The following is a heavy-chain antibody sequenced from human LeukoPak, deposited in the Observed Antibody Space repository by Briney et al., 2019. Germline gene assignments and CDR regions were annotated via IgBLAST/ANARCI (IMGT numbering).Heavy chain of an antibody. CDR3: ARHPESYKYYGDYLNCFDP. J-gene: IGHJ5*02. CDR2: INPNSGGT. Sequence: ASVKVSCKASGYTFTGYYIHWVRQAPGQGLEWMGRINPNSGGTNYTQKFQGRVTMTRDTSISTAYMELRRLTSDDTAVYYCARHPESYKYYGDYLNCFDPWGQGTLVTVSS. V-gene: IGHV1-2*06. CDR1: GYTFTGYY. D-gene: IGHD4-17*01.